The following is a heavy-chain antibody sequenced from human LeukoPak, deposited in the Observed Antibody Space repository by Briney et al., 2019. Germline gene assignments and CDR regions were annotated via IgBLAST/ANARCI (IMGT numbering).Heavy chain of an antibody. CDR3: ARVRGGYYYYYMDV. CDR1: GFPFSSYW. V-gene: IGHV3-7*01. Sequence: GSLRLSCAASGFPFSSYWMSWVRQAPGKGLEWVANIKQDGSEKYYVDSVKGRFTISRDNAKNSLYLQMNSLRAEDTAVYYCARVRGGYYYYYMDVWGKGTTVTVSS. CDR2: IKQDGSEK. D-gene: IGHD3-16*01. J-gene: IGHJ6*03.